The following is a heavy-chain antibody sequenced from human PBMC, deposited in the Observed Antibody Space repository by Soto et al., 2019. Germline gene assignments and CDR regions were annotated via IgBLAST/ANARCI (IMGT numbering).Heavy chain of an antibody. D-gene: IGHD2-2*01. V-gene: IGHV4-61*01. J-gene: IGHJ5*02. CDR3: AREIYCIGPSCNNWCDP. CDR1: GGSVRGGNYE. Sequence: NPSETLSLTCTVSGGSVRGGNYEWTWIRQPPGKGLEWIGYVYHTGSTNYNPSLKSRVTMSVDKSNNQFSLRLSSVTAADTAVYYCAREIYCIGPSCNNWCDPWGQGTLVTVSS. CDR2: VYHTGST.